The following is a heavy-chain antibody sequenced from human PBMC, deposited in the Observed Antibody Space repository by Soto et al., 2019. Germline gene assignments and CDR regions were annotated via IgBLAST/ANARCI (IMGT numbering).Heavy chain of an antibody. CDR3: ARDVGV. CDR2: IYSGGST. Sequence: EVQLVESGGGLVQRGGSLRLSCAASGITVYNNYMSWVRQAPGKGLEWVSVIYSGGSTSYADSVKGRFTISRDGSKNTVYLQMNSLRAEDTAVYYCARDVGVWGRGNTVTVSS. CDR1: GITVYNNY. J-gene: IGHJ6*04. V-gene: IGHV3-66*01.